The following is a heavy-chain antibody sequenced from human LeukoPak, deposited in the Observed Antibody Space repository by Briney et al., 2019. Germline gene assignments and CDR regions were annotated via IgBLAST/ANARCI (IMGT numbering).Heavy chain of an antibody. Sequence: SETLSLTCTVSGGSISSYYWSWIRQPPGKGLEWIGYIYYSGSTNYNPSLKSRVTISVDTSKNQFSLKLSSVTAADTAVYYCARGLAADYWGQGTLVTVSS. J-gene: IGHJ4*02. CDR2: IYYSGST. V-gene: IGHV4-59*01. D-gene: IGHD6-13*01. CDR1: GGSISSYY. CDR3: ARGLAADY.